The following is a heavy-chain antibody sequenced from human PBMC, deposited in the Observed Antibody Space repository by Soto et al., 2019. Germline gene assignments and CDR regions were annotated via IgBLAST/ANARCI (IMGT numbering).Heavy chain of an antibody. J-gene: IGHJ5*02. Sequence: ASVKVSCKASGYTFTNNDVSWVRQATGQGLEWMGWVNPGSGDTGYAQKFQGRLTMTRDISIATAYQELNSLTSEDTAIYDCARMDRFGSLNWFDPWGQGTLVTVSS. CDR3: ARMDRFGSLNWFDP. CDR1: GYTFTNND. CDR2: VNPGSGDT. V-gene: IGHV1-8*01. D-gene: IGHD3-10*01.